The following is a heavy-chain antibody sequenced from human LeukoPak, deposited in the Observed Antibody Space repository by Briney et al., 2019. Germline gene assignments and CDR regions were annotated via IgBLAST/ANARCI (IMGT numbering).Heavy chain of an antibody. D-gene: IGHD6-19*01. CDR3: ARVIGSRWYNWFDP. V-gene: IGHV1-69*13. J-gene: IGHJ5*02. Sequence: SVKVSCKASGGTFSSYAISWVRQARGQGLEWMGGIIPIFGTANYAQKFQGRVTITADESTSTAYMELSSLRSEDTAVYYCARVIGSRWYNWFDPWGQGTLVTVSS. CDR2: IIPIFGTA. CDR1: GGTFSSYA.